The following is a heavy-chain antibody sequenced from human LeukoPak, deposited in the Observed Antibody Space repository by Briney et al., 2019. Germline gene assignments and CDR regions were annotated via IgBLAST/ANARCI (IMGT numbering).Heavy chain of an antibody. Sequence: ASVKVSCKASGYTFTSYGISCVRQAPGQGLEWMGWISAYNGNTNYAQKLQGRVTMTTDTSTSTAYMELRSLRSDDTAVYYCAREVSAAGIAQFFDYWGQGTLVTVSS. CDR3: AREVSAAGIAQFFDY. CDR1: GYTFTSYG. J-gene: IGHJ4*02. V-gene: IGHV1-18*01. CDR2: ISAYNGNT. D-gene: IGHD6-13*01.